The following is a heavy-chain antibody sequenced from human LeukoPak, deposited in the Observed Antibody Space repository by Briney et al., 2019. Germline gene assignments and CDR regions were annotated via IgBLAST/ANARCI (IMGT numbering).Heavy chain of an antibody. CDR2: IRYDGSNK. CDR1: GFTFSSYG. V-gene: IGHV3-30*02. J-gene: IGHJ4*02. CDR3: AKDGHRYYYDSSGYYPAGD. Sequence: GGSLRLSCAASGFTFSSYGMHWVRQAPGKGLEWVAFIRYDGSNKYYADSVKGRFTISRDNSKNTLYLQMNSLRAGDTAVYYCAKDGHRYYYDSSGYYPAGDWGQGTLVTVSS. D-gene: IGHD3-22*01.